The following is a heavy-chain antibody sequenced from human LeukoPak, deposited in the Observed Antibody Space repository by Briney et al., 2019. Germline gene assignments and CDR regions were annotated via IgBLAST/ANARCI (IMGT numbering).Heavy chain of an antibody. CDR2: ISGGGVAI. CDR3: AKDGFDYYDSSGYYYFNY. Sequence: GGSLRLSCAASGFTFSNHAMSWVRQAPGKGLQWVSAISGGGVAIYYADSVKGRFTISRDNSKNTLYLQVNSLRAEDTAVYYCAKDGFDYYDSSGYYYFNYWGQGTLVTVSS. V-gene: IGHV3-23*01. J-gene: IGHJ4*02. CDR1: GFTFSNHA. D-gene: IGHD3-22*01.